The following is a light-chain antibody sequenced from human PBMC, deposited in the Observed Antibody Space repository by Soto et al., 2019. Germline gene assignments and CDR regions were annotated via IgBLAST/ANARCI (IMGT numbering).Light chain of an antibody. CDR1: QSLLHSDGYNY. CDR3: MQGLQTLPT. J-gene: IGKJ3*01. Sequence: IVMTQSPLSLPVTPGEPASISCRSSQSLLHSDGYNYLDWYLQKPGQSPRLLIYLTSKRASGVPDRFGGSGSGTDFILKISRVEAEDVGVYYCMQGLQTLPTFGPGTKVHIK. V-gene: IGKV2-28*01. CDR2: LTS.